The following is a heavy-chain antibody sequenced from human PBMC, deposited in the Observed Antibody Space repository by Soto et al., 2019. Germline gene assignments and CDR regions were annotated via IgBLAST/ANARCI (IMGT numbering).Heavy chain of an antibody. CDR2: IIPIFGTA. CDR3: ARGGASELLGSHDY. J-gene: IGHJ4*02. D-gene: IGHD1-26*01. Sequence: SVKVSCKASGGTFSSYAISWVRQAPGQGLEWMGGIIPIFGTANYAQKFQGRVTITADESTSTADMELSSLRSEDTAVYYCARGGASELLGSHDYWGQGTLSTASS. V-gene: IGHV1-69*13. CDR1: GGTFSSYA.